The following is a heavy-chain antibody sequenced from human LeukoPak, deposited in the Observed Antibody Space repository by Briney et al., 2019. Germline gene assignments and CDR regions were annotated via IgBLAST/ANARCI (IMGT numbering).Heavy chain of an antibody. V-gene: IGHV4-59*11. CDR3: AREGGDYYYMDV. CDR2: IYYSGST. Sequence: SETLSLTRTDSGASISSHSSSLIRPPPPTGLDLIGYIYYSGSTNYNPSLKSRVTISVDTSKNQFSLKLSSVTAADTAVYYCAREGGDYYYMDVWGKGTTVTISS. CDR1: GASISSHS. J-gene: IGHJ6*03. D-gene: IGHD6-25*01.